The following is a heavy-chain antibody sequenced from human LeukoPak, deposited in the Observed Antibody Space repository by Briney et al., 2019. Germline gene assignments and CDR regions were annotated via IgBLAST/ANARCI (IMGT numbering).Heavy chain of an antibody. J-gene: IGHJ6*02. CDR1: GFTFSSYE. V-gene: IGHV3-48*03. CDR3: ARLVFRYGSGGYYGMDV. Sequence: GGSLRLSCAASGFTFSSYEMNWVRQAPGKGLEWVSYISSSGSTTSYADSVKGRFTISRDNAKNSLCLQKNSLRAEDTAVYYSARLVFRYGSGGYYGMDVWGQGTTVTVSS. CDR2: ISSSGSTT. D-gene: IGHD3-10*01.